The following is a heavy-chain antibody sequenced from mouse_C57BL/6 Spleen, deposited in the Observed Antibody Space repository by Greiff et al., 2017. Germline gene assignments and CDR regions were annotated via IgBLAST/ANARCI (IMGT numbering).Heavy chain of an antibody. Sequence: QVQLQQPGAELVRPGSSVKLSCKASGYTFTSYWMHWAKQRPIQGLEWIGNIDPSDSETHYNQKFKDKATLTVDKSSSTAYMQLSSLTSEDSAVYYCASIYYGSSFDYWGQGTTLTVSS. V-gene: IGHV1-52*01. CDR1: GYTFTSYW. CDR3: ASIYYGSSFDY. D-gene: IGHD1-1*01. J-gene: IGHJ2*01. CDR2: IDPSDSET.